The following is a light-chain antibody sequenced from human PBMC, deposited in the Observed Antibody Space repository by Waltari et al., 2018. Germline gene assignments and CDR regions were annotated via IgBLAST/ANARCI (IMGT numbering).Light chain of an antibody. Sequence: QSVLTQPHSAPGTPGQRVTISCSGSSSNIGANYVFWYQQFPGTAPKLLMYRNDQRPSGVPDRFSGSKSGTSASLAISGLRSEDEADYYCAAWDDSLTGFVAFGGGTKLTVL. CDR1: SSNIGANY. CDR2: RND. J-gene: IGLJ2*01. CDR3: AAWDDSLTGFVA. V-gene: IGLV1-47*01.